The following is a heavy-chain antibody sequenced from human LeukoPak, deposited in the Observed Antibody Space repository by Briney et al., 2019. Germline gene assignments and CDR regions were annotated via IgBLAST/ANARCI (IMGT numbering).Heavy chain of an antibody. CDR1: GYTFSSYY. Sequence: ASVKISCKASGYTFSSYYMHWVRQAPGQGLEWLGILNPSGGSTSYAQKVQGRVTMTKDTSTSTVYMELSSLRSDDTAVYYCARDHAKYYYDSSGYVPEYFQHWGQGTLVTVSS. D-gene: IGHD3-22*01. V-gene: IGHV1-46*01. CDR3: ARDHAKYYYDSSGYVPEYFQH. J-gene: IGHJ1*01. CDR2: LNPSGGST.